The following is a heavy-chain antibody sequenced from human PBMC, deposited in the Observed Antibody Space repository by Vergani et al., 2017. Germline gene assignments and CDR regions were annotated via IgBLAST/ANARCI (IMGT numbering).Heavy chain of an antibody. CDR1: GFTFSSYG. CDR2: IWYDGSNK. Sequence: QVQLVESGGGVVQPGRSLRLSCAASGFTFSSYGMHWVRQAPGKGLEWVAVIWYDGSNKYYADSVEGRFTISRDKSKNTLYLQMNSLRAEDTAVYYCARDSAGYNGKDFDYWGQGTLVTVSS. CDR3: ARDSAGYNGKDFDY. J-gene: IGHJ4*02. D-gene: IGHD1-1*01. V-gene: IGHV3-33*01.